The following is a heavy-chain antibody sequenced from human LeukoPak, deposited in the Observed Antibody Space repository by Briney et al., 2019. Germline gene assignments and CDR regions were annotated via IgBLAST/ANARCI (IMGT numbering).Heavy chain of an antibody. D-gene: IGHD1-26*01. Sequence: SGTLSLTCTVSGGSISNSYWSWIRQPPGKGLEWIGYIYYSGSTNHNPSLKSRVTISIDTSKNQFYMKLSSVTAADTALYYCARGGPWERGDVWGQGTMVTVSS. CDR1: GGSISNSY. CDR2: IYYSGST. V-gene: IGHV4-59*01. CDR3: ARGGPWERGDV. J-gene: IGHJ3*01.